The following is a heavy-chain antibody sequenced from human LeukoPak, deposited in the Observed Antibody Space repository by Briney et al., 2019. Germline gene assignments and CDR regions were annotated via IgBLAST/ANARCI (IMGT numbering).Heavy chain of an antibody. CDR1: GFTFSSYG. CDR3: AREYYGGRDHDAFDI. V-gene: IGHV3-30*03. Sequence: PGGSLRLSCAASGFTFSSYGMHWVRQAPGKGLEWVAVISYDGSNKYYADSVKGRFTISRDNSKNTLYLQMNSLRAEDTAVYYCAREYYGGRDHDAFDIWGQGTMVTVSS. CDR2: ISYDGSNK. J-gene: IGHJ3*02. D-gene: IGHD2-21*01.